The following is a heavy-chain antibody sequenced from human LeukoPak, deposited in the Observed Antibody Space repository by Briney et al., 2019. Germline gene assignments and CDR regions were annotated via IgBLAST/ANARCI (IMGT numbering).Heavy chain of an antibody. CDR2: IGTAGEI. D-gene: IGHD6-13*01. V-gene: IGHV3-13*01. CDR3: ARAAYSSTWYSRYFDL. J-gene: IGHJ2*01. CDR1: GFTFRSYN. Sequence: GGSLRLSCAASGFTFRSYNMHWVRQATGKGLEWVSGIGTAGEIYYPGSVKGRFTISRENAKNSLYLQMDSLRAGDTAVYYCARAAYSSTWYSRYFDLWGRGTLVTVSS.